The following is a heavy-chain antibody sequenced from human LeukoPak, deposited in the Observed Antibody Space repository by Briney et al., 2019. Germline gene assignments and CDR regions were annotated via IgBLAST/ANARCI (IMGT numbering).Heavy chain of an antibody. CDR1: GGTFSNYA. D-gene: IGHD3/OR15-3a*01. CDR3: ARSLFRTSGGYYYMDV. Sequence: SVKVSCKASGGTFSNYAISWVRQAPGQGLEWMGRIIPIFGTADYAQKFQGRVTITTDESTSTVYMELSSLTSEDTAVYYCARSLFRTSGGYYYMDVWDKGTTVTVSS. CDR2: IIPIFGTA. V-gene: IGHV1-69*05. J-gene: IGHJ6*03.